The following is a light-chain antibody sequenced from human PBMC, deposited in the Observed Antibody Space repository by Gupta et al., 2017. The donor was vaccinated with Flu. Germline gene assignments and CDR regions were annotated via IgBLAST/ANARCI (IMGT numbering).Light chain of an antibody. CDR3: QQVNSYPLT. V-gene: IGKV1-9*01. CDR1: QGISSY. CDR2: DAS. Sequence: DIQLTQSPSFLSASVGDRVTITCRASQGISSYLAWYQQKPGKAPKLLIYDASTLQSGVPSRFSGSGSGTEFTLTIISLQPEDFATYYCQQVNSYPLTFGQGTQVEIK. J-gene: IGKJ5*01.